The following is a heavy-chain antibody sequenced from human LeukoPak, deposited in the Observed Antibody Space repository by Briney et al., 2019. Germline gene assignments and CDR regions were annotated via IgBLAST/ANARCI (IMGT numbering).Heavy chain of an antibody. CDR2: IYYSGST. V-gene: IGHV4-59*01. CDR3: ARDSVAVGYFDY. CDR1: GGSISSYY. D-gene: IGHD6-19*01. J-gene: IGHJ4*02. Sequence: SETLFLTCTVSGGSISSYYWSWIRQPPGKGLEWIGYIYYSGSTNYNPSLKSRVTISVDTSKNQFSLKLSSVTAADTAVYYCARDSVAVGYFDYWGQGTLVTVSS.